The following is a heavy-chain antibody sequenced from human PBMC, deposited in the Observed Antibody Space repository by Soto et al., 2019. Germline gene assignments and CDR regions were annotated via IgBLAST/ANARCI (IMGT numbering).Heavy chain of an antibody. J-gene: IGHJ4*02. CDR1: GFTFSSYS. V-gene: IGHV3-21*01. CDR2: ISSSSYI. Sequence: GGSLRLSCAASGFTFSSYSMNWVRQAPGKGLEWVSSISSSSYIYYADSVKGRFTISRDNAKNSLYLQMNSLRAEDTAVYYCAREYSSSSEDYWGQGTLVTVSS. D-gene: IGHD6-6*01. CDR3: AREYSSSSEDY.